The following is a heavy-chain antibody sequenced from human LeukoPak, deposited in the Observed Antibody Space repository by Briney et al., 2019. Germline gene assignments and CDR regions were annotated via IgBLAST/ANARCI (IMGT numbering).Heavy chain of an antibody. CDR3: ARETPPNDAFGL. CDR2: ISTSGSTI. Sequence: GGSLRLSCAASGFTFGVYYMSWIRQAPGKGLEWVSYISTSGSTIYYADSVKGRFTISRDNAKNSLYLQMNSLRAEDTAVYFCARETPPNDAFGLWGQGTMVTVSS. CDR1: GFTFGVYY. V-gene: IGHV3-11*01. J-gene: IGHJ3*01.